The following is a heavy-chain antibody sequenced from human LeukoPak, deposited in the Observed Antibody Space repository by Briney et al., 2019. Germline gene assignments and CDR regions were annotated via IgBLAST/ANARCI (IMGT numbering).Heavy chain of an antibody. V-gene: IGHV3-30-3*01. CDR1: GFTFSSYA. J-gene: IGHJ4*02. CDR2: ISYDGSNK. Sequence: PGGSLRLSCAASGFTFSSYAMHWVRQAPGKGLEWVAVISYDGSNKYYADSVKGRFTISRDNSKNTLYLQMNSLRAEDTAVYYCARDLRRWFGESPVDYWGQGTLVTVSS. CDR3: ARDLRRWFGESPVDY. D-gene: IGHD3-10*01.